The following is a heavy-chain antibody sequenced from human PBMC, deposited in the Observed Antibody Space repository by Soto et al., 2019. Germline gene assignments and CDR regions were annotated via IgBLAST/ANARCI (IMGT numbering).Heavy chain of an antibody. D-gene: IGHD3-9*01. CDR2: ISSSGSTI. CDR3: ARDFLAESDHNADYDTSVGAFDI. J-gene: IGHJ3*02. CDR1: GFTFSDYY. Sequence: GGSLRLSCAASGFTFSDYYMSWIRQAPGKGLEWVSYISSSGSTIYYADSVKGRFTISRDNSKNTLYLQMNSLRAEDTAVYYCARDFLAESDHNADYDTSVGAFDIWGQGTMVTVSS. V-gene: IGHV3-11*04.